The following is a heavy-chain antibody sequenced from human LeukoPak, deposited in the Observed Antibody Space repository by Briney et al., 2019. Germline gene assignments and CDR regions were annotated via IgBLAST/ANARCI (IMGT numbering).Heavy chain of an antibody. CDR1: GDSVSSNSAA. D-gene: IGHD3-22*01. CDR3: ASRTWASYYDSSDFYSAPNWFDP. Sequence: SQTLSLTCAISGDSVSSNSAAWNWIRQSPSRGLEWLGRTYYRSKWYNDYAVSVKSRITINPDTSKNQFSLKLSSVTAADTAVYYCASRTWASYYDSSDFYSAPNWFDPWGQGTLVTVSS. CDR2: TYYRSKWYN. J-gene: IGHJ5*02. V-gene: IGHV6-1*01.